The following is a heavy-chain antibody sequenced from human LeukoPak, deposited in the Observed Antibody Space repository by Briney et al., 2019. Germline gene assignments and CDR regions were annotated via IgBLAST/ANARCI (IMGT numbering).Heavy chain of an antibody. V-gene: IGHV4-39*01. CDR3: AKNYGSGSYPHYFDY. D-gene: IGHD3-10*01. CDR1: GDSISTSSDY. J-gene: IGHJ4*02. Sequence: SETLSLTCIVSGDSISTSSDYWGWIRQPPGKGLEWIGSIYYSGSTYYNPSLKSRVTISVDTSKNQFSLKLSSVAAADTAVYYCAKNYGSGSYPHYFDYWGRGSLVTVSS. CDR2: IYYSGST.